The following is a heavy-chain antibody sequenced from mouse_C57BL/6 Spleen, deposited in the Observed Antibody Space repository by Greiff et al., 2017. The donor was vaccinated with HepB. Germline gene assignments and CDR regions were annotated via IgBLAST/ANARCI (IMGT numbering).Heavy chain of an antibody. CDR2: IDPEDGET. D-gene: IGHD1-1*01. CDR1: GFNIKDYY. J-gene: IGHJ4*01. V-gene: IGHV14-2*01. Sequence: EVKLEESGAELVKPGASVKLSCTASGFNIKDYYMHWVKQRTEQGLEWIGRIDPEDGETKYAPKFQGKATITADTSSNTAYLQLSSLTSEDTAVYYCALITTVNYAMDYWGQGTSVTVSS. CDR3: ALITTVNYAMDY.